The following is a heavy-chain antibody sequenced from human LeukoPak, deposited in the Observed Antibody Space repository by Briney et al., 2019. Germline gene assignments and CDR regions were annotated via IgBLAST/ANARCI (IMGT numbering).Heavy chain of an antibody. V-gene: IGHV3-43*02. CDR2: ISGDGGST. CDR1: GFTFDDYA. CDR3: AKAGGRMEPRVWFDY. Sequence: GGSLRLSCAASGFTFDDYAMHWVRQAPGKGLEWVSLISGDGGSTYYADSVKGRFTISGDNSKNSLYLQMNSLRTEDTALYYCAKAGGRMEPRVWFDYWGQGTLVTVSS. D-gene: IGHD3-16*01. J-gene: IGHJ4*02.